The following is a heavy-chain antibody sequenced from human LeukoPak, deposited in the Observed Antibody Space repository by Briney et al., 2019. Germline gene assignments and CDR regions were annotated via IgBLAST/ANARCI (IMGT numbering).Heavy chain of an antibody. CDR1: GYTFINYG. V-gene: IGHV1-18*01. J-gene: IGHJ5*02. CDR3: ATSGDGGWFDP. D-gene: IGHD3-16*01. Sequence: ASVKVSCKASGYTFINYGIGWVRQAPGQGLEWMGWISTYNGDTNYAQKLQGRVIMTTDTSTSTAYMELRSLRSVDTAMYYCATSGDGGWFDPWGQGTLVTVSS. CDR2: ISTYNGDT.